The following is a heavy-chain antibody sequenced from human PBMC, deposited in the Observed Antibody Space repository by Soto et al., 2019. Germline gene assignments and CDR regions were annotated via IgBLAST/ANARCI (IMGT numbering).Heavy chain of an antibody. J-gene: IGHJ5*02. D-gene: IGHD2-2*01. CDR3: VRDRRAEIVVVPSASSRFER. V-gene: IGHV3-74*01. CDR2: MSGDGSSR. CDR1: GFTFSNYW. Sequence: GWSLRLSCAASGFTFSNYWMHLVRQAPGKGLVWVSRMSGDGSSRDYADSVKGRFTIYRENAKNTLYLQMNSLRPEDTAVYYCVRDRRAEIVVVPSASSRFERWGQGALVTVSS.